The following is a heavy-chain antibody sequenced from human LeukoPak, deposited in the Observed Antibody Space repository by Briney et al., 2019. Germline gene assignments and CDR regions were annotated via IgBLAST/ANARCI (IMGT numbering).Heavy chain of an antibody. CDR2: IYTSGST. Sequence: ETLSLTCTVSGGSISSYYWSWIRQPAGKGLEWIGRIYTSGSTNYNPSLKSRVAMSVDTSKNQFSLKLSSVTAADTAVYYCARETCSTSCYRGTSWFDPWGQGTLVTVSS. CDR3: ARETCSTSCYRGTSWFDP. D-gene: IGHD2-2*02. J-gene: IGHJ5*02. CDR1: GGSISSYY. V-gene: IGHV4-4*07.